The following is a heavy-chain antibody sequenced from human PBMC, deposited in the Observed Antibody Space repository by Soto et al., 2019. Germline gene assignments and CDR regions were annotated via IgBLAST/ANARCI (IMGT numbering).Heavy chain of an antibody. V-gene: IGHV4-59*01. CDR2: IYYSGST. J-gene: IGHJ6*02. D-gene: IGHD2-2*01. CDR1: GGSISSYY. CDR3: ARAQSYCSSTSCYLNYYYYGMDV. Sequence: SETLSLTCTVSGGSISSYYWSWIRQPPGKGLEWIGYIYYSGSTNYNPSLKSRVTISVDTSKNQFSLKLSSVTAADTAVYYCARAQSYCSSTSCYLNYYYYGMDVWGQGTTVTVSS.